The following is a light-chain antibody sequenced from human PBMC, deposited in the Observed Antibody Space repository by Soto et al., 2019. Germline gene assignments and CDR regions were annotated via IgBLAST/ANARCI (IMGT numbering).Light chain of an antibody. J-gene: IGLJ3*02. V-gene: IGLV4-69*01. CDR1: SGHSTYA. CDR3: QTWGTGPWV. CDR2: LNSDGSP. Sequence: QLVLTQSPSASASLGASVKLTCTLSSGHSTYAIAWHQQQPEKGPRYLMKLNSDGSPSKGDGIPDRFSGSSSGAERYLTISGLQSEDEADYYCQTWGTGPWVFGGGTKLTVL.